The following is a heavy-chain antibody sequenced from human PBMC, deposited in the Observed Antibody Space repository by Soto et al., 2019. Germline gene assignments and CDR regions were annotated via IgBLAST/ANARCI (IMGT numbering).Heavy chain of an antibody. V-gene: IGHV1-69*13. Sequence: ASVKVSCKASGGTFSSYAISWVRQAPGQGLEWMGGIIPIFGTANYAQKFQGGVTITADESTSTAYMELSSLRSEDTAVYYCARDPFGPAPGVWFDPWGQGTLVTVSS. J-gene: IGHJ5*02. D-gene: IGHD3-16*01. CDR3: ARDPFGPAPGVWFDP. CDR1: GGTFSSYA. CDR2: IIPIFGTA.